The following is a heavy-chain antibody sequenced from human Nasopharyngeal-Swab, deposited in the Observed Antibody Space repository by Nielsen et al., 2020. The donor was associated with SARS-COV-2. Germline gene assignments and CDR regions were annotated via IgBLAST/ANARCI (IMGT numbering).Heavy chain of an antibody. J-gene: IGHJ5*02. Sequence: ASVKVSCKASGYTFTSYAMHWVRQAPGQRLEWMGWINAGNGNTKYSQKFQGRVTITRDTSASTVYMELSSLRSEDTAVYYCARVGIMSGNLWGWFDPWGQGTLVTVSS. D-gene: IGHD1-26*01. CDR3: ARVGIMSGNLWGWFDP. CDR2: INAGNGNT. V-gene: IGHV1-3*01. CDR1: GYTFTSYA.